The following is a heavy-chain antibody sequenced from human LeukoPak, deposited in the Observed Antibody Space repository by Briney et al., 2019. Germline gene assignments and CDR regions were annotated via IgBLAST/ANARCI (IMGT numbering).Heavy chain of an antibody. D-gene: IGHD1-1*01. V-gene: IGHV5-51*01. CDR2: ICPGVSDP. CDR1: GYSFTSYC. J-gene: IGHJ4*02. Sequence: GESLKISCKGSGYSFTSYCIGCVRQMPGKGLEWMGIICPGVSDPRYTPSFQGQVTISADKSIITSYLQWSSRKAPDTAMYYCARGGGYNWNDVWYFDYWGQGTLVTVSS. CDR3: ARGGGYNWNDVWYFDY.